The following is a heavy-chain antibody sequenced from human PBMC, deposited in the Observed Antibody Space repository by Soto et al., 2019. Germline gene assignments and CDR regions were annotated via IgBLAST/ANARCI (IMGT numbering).Heavy chain of an antibody. V-gene: IGHV4-30-4*02. CDR2: IYYSGST. J-gene: IGHJ5*01. Sequence: SETLSLTCTVSGGSISSGDYYWSWIRQPPGKGLEWIGYIYYSGSTYYNPSLKSRVTISVDTSRNQFSLKLSSVTAADTAVYYCARVVLYSYGYISWFVFWGQGILVTVFS. D-gene: IGHD5-18*01. CDR1: GGSISSGDYY. CDR3: ARVVLYSYGYISWFVF.